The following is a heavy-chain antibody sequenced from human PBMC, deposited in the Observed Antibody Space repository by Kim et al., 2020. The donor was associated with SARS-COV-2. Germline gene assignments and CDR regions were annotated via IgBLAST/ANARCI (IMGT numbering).Heavy chain of an antibody. J-gene: IGHJ6*02. V-gene: IGHV3-11*05. CDR1: GFTFSDYY. CDR2: ISCSSSYT. Sequence: GGSLRLSCAASGFTFSDYYMSWIRQAPGKGLEWVSYISCSSSYTNSADSVKGRFTISRDNAKNTLYLQMNSLRAEDTAVYYCARDHYYGSGSYPRCMDVWGRGTTVTVSS. CDR3: ARDHYYGSGSYPRCMDV. D-gene: IGHD3-10*01.